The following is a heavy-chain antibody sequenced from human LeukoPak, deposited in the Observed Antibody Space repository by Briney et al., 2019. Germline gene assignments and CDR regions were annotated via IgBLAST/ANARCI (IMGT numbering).Heavy chain of an antibody. CDR2: INPNSGGT. D-gene: IGHD1-14*01. CDR3: ASLMSTGPFDY. Sequence: ASVKVSCKASGYTFTSYGISWVRQAPGQGLEWMGWINPNSGGTNYAQKFQGRVTMTRDTSISTAYMELSRLRSDDTAVYYCASLMSTGPFDYWGQGTLVTVSS. V-gene: IGHV1-2*02. J-gene: IGHJ4*02. CDR1: GYTFTSYG.